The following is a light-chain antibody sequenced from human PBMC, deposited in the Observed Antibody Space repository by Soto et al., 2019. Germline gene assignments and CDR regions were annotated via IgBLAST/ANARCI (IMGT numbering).Light chain of an antibody. V-gene: IGKV3-15*01. J-gene: IGKJ4*01. CDR3: QQYKNWPPLT. CDR1: QSVSYN. CDR2: GAF. Sequence: EIVMTQSPAPLYVSPGETATLSCRASQSVSYNLAWYQQKPCQGPRLLIYGAFTRATGIPARFSGSGSGTEFTLTISSLQSEDFAVYYCQQYKNWPPLTFGGGTNVDIK.